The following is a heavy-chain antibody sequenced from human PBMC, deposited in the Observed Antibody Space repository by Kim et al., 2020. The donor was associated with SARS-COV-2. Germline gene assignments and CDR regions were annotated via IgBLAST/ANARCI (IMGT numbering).Heavy chain of an antibody. CDR2: IIPILGIA. CDR1: GGTFSSYA. V-gene: IGHV1-69*04. CDR3: ARSLYSSGCPGGY. Sequence: SVKVSCKASGGTFSSYAISWVRQAPGQGLEWMGRIIPILGIANYAQKFQGRVTITADKSTSTAYMELSSLRSEDTAVYYCARSLYSSGCPGGYWGQGTLVTVSS. J-gene: IGHJ4*02. D-gene: IGHD6-19*01.